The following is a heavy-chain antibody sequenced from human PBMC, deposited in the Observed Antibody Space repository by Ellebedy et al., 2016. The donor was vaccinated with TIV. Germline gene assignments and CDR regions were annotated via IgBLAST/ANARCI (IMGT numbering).Heavy chain of an antibody. D-gene: IGHD3-10*01. Sequence: AASVKVSCKSSGYTFIDYGITWVRQPPGQGLDWMGWVSAYSGNTNYADNVQGRVTMTTDTSTDTAYMELSSLRSDDTAVYYCARYSGSGTYYRNGMDVWGQGTTVTVSS. CDR2: VSAYSGNT. J-gene: IGHJ6*02. CDR3: ARYSGSGTYYRNGMDV. CDR1: GYTFIDYG. V-gene: IGHV1-18*01.